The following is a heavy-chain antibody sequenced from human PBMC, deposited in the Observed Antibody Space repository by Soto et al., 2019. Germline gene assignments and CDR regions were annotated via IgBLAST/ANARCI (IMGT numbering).Heavy chain of an antibody. Sequence: PSETLSLTCTVSGSSISSGDYYWSWIRQPPGKGLEWIGYIYYSGSTYYNPSLKSRVTISVDTSKNQFSLKLSSVTAADTAVYYCARVSRDWNYVLGRHDYWGQGTLVTVSS. V-gene: IGHV4-30-4*01. J-gene: IGHJ4*02. CDR2: IYYSGST. CDR3: ARVSRDWNYVLGRHDY. CDR1: GSSISSGDYY. D-gene: IGHD1-7*01.